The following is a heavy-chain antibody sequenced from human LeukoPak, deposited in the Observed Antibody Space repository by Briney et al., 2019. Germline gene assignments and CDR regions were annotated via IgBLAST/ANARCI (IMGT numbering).Heavy chain of an antibody. D-gene: IGHD5-18*01. CDR2: INHSGST. CDR3: ARMFRRPRGYSSGRFDY. J-gene: IGHJ4*02. CDR1: GGSFSGYY. V-gene: IGHV4-34*01. Sequence: PSETLSLTCAVYGGSFSGYYWSWIRQPPGKGLEWIGEINHSGSTNYNPSLKSRVTISVDTSKNQFSLKLSSVTAADTAVYYCARMFRRPRGYSSGRFDYWGQGTLVTVSS.